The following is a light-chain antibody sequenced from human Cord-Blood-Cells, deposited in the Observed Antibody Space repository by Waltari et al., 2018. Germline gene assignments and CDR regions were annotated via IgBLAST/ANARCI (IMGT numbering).Light chain of an antibody. CDR1: QSVLYSSNNKNN. J-gene: IGKJ2*01. CDR3: QQYYSAPYT. Sequence: DIVMTQSPDSLAVSLGERATINCKSSQSVLYSSNNKNNLAWYQQKPGQPPKLLIYWASNRGSGVPDRCSGSGLGTDYTLTISSLQAEDVAVYYCQQYYSAPYTFGQGTKLEIK. CDR2: WAS. V-gene: IGKV4-1*01.